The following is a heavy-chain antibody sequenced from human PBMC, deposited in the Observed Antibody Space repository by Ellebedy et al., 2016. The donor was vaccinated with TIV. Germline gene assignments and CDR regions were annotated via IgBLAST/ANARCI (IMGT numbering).Heavy chain of an antibody. CDR2: INTDGSST. V-gene: IGHV3-74*01. CDR1: GFTLSGYW. CDR3: ARESVRYFDCDY. Sequence: GESLMISCAASGFTLSGYWMHWVRQVPGKGLVWLSRINTDGSSTSYAGPVEGRFTISRDNAKKTVYLEMNNLRAEDTAVYYCARESVRYFDCDYWGQGTLVTVSS. J-gene: IGHJ4*02. D-gene: IGHD3-9*01.